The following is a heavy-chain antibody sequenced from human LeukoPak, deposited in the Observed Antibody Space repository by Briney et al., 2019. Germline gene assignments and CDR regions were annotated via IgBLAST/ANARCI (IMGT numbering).Heavy chain of an antibody. V-gene: IGHV4-4*07. J-gene: IGHJ4*01. Sequence: PSETLSLTCTVSGGSISSYYWSWIRQPAGKGLEWIGRIYTSGSTNYNPSLKSRVTISVDTSKNQFSLKVTSVTAADTAVYYCARDHSSGGYYYFDYWGHGTLVTVSS. CDR2: IYTSGST. CDR1: GGSISSYY. CDR3: ARDHSSGGYYYFDY. D-gene: IGHD3-22*01.